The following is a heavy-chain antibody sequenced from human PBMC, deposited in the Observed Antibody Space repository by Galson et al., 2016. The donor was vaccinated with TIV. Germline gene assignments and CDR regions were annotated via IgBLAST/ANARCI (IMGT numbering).Heavy chain of an antibody. V-gene: IGHV3-33*01. D-gene: IGHD2/OR15-2a*01. J-gene: IGHJ6*02. Sequence: PRLSCAASGYTFSSYGMHWVRQAPGKGLEWVAVIWYDGSIKYNEDSVKGRFTISRDKSKNTLYLAMSSLRAEDTAVYYCARIIVSYGMDVWGQGTTVTVSS. CDR3: ARIIVSYGMDV. CDR2: IWYDGSIK. CDR1: GYTFSSYG.